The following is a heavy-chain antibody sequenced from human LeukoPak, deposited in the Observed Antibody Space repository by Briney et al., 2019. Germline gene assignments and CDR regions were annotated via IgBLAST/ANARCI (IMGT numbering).Heavy chain of an antibody. CDR3: ARQPTWAFANFAY. V-gene: IGHV3-23*01. D-gene: IGHD1-26*01. J-gene: IGHJ4*02. CDR2: INDSGGST. CDR1: GFTFNSYP. Sequence: GGSLRLSCAASGFTFNSYPMSWVRQAPGKELEWVSVINDSGGSTYYADSVKGRFTISRDNSKNTLYLQMSGLRVEDTAVYYCARQPTWAFANFAYWGQGTLVTVSS.